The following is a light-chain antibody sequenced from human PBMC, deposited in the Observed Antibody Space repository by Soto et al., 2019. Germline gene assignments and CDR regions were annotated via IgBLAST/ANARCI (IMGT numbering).Light chain of an antibody. CDR3: QQYGSSPFT. J-gene: IGKJ3*01. CDR1: QSVSSSY. Sequence: EIVLTQSPGTLSLSPGERATLSCRASQSVSSSYLAWYQQKPGQAPRLLIYGTSSRATGIPDRFSGSGSGTDFTLSISRLETEDFAVYYCQQYGSSPFTCGPGTKVDIK. CDR2: GTS. V-gene: IGKV3-20*01.